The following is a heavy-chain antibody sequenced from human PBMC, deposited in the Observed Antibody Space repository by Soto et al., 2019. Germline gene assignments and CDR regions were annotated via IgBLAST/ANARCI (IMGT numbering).Heavy chain of an antibody. CDR3: AGTYYDFWSGLNNWFDP. J-gene: IGHJ5*02. CDR1: GFTFSSYW. D-gene: IGHD3-3*01. Sequence: GGSLRLSCAASGFTFSSYWMSWVRQAPGKGLEWVANIKQDGSEKYYVDSVKGRFTISRDNAKNSLYLQMNSLRAEDTAVYYCAGTYYDFWSGLNNWFDPWGQGTLVTVS. V-gene: IGHV3-7*01. CDR2: IKQDGSEK.